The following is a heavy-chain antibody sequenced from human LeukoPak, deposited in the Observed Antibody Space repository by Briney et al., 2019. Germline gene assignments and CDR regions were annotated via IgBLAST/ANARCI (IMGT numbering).Heavy chain of an antibody. Sequence: SVKVSCKASGGTFSSYAISWVRQAPGQGLEWMGGIIPIFGTASHAQKFQGRVTITADESTSTAYMELSSLRSEDTAVYYCAREEREYCGGDCNDAFDIWGQGTMVTVSS. CDR2: IIPIFGTA. D-gene: IGHD2-21*02. V-gene: IGHV1-69*13. CDR3: AREEREYCGGDCNDAFDI. CDR1: GGTFSSYA. J-gene: IGHJ3*02.